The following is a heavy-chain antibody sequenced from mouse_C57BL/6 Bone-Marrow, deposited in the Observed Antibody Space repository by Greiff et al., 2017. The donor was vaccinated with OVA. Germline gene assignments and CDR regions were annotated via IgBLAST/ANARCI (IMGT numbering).Heavy chain of an antibody. J-gene: IGHJ3*01. CDR3: ERDNDGYYWFEY. Sequence: QVQLQQSGPGLVKPGASVKISCKASGYSFTSYYIHWVKQRPGQGLEWIGWIYPGSGYTKYNDTFKGTAPLTADTSSSTAYMQLSSITCEDSEVYDCERDNDGYYWFEYWGQGTLVTVSA. D-gene: IGHD2-3*01. CDR2: IYPGSGYT. V-gene: IGHV1-66*01. CDR1: GYSFTSYY.